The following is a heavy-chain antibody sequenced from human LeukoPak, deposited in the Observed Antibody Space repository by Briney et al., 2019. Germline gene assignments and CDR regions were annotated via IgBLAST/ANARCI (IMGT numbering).Heavy chain of an antibody. CDR3: AKSRFSLDAFDI. CDR1: GASISSYY. CDR2: MYFSGTT. D-gene: IGHD2-2*01. Sequence: SETLSLTCTVSGASISSYYLSWIRQPPGRELEWIGYMYFSGTTDYNPSLKSRVTISVDTSRNQFSLRLSSVTAADTAVYYCAKSRFSLDAFDIWGQGTMVTVSS. V-gene: IGHV4-59*01. J-gene: IGHJ3*02.